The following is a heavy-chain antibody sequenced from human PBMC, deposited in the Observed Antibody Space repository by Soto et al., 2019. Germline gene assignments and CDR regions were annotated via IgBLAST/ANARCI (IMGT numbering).Heavy chain of an antibody. Sequence: SETLSLTCAVYGGSFSGYYWSWIRQPPGKGLEWIGEINHSGSTNYNPSLKSRVTISADTSKNQFSLKLSSVTAADTAVYYCARGRHIVVVTATLNWFDPWGQGTLVTVSS. D-gene: IGHD2-21*02. CDR2: INHSGST. CDR1: GGSFSGYY. CDR3: ARGRHIVVVTATLNWFDP. J-gene: IGHJ5*02. V-gene: IGHV4-34*01.